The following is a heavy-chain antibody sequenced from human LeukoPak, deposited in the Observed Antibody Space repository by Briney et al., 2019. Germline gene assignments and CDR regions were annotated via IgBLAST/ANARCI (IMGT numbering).Heavy chain of an antibody. V-gene: IGHV1-2*06. J-gene: IGHJ6*03. CDR2: INPNSGGT. CDR3: ARVDYSNYVGYYMDV. CDR1: GYTFTGYY. Sequence: ASVKVSCKASGYTFTGYYMHWVRQAPGQGLEWMGRINPNSGGTNYAQKFQGRVTMTRDTSISTAYMELSRLRSDDTAVYYCARVDYSNYVGYYMDVWGKGTTVTVSS. D-gene: IGHD4-11*01.